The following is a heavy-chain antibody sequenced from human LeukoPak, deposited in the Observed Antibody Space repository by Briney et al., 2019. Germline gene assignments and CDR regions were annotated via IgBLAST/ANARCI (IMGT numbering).Heavy chain of an antibody. CDR2: IYTSGST. D-gene: IGHD2-2*02. CDR3: ARVGYQLLYNDAFDI. V-gene: IGHV4-4*07. J-gene: IGHJ3*02. Sequence: SETLSLTCTVSGDSISSYYWSWIRQPAGKGLEWIGRIYTSGSTNYNPSLKSRVTMSVDTSKNQFSLKLSSVTAADTAVYYCARVGYQLLYNDAFDIWGQGTMVTVSS. CDR1: GDSISSYY.